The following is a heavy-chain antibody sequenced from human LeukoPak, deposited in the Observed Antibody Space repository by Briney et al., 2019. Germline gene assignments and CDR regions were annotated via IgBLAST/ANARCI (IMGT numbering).Heavy chain of an antibody. CDR2: ISGSGGST. V-gene: IGHV3-23*01. Sequence: GGSLRLSCAASGFTFSSHWMHWVRQVPGEGLVWVSAISGSGGSTYYADSVKGRFTISRDNSKNTLYLQMNSLRAEDTAVYYCAKSGCSGGSCLDYWGQGTLVTVSS. D-gene: IGHD2-15*01. CDR1: GFTFSSHW. J-gene: IGHJ4*02. CDR3: AKSGCSGGSCLDY.